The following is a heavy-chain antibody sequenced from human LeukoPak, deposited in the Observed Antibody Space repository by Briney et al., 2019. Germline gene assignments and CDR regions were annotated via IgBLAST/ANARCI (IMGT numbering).Heavy chain of an antibody. CDR1: GFTFSSYG. CDR3: AKPITMIVVASAFDI. CDR2: ISYDGSNK. V-gene: IGHV3-30*18. D-gene: IGHD3-22*01. J-gene: IGHJ3*02. Sequence: PGRSLRLSCAASGFTFSSYGMHWVRQAPGKGLEWVAVISYDGSNKYYADSVKGRFTISRDNSKNTLYLQMNSLRAEDTAVYYCAKPITMIVVASAFDIWGQGTMVTVSS.